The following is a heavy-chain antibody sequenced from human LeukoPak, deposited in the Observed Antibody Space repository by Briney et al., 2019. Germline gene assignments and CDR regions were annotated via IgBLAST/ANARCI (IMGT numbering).Heavy chain of an antibody. CDR2: ISSSSSYI. CDR3: ARAYSSGWYDAFDI. D-gene: IGHD6-19*01. Sequence: KPGGSLRLSCAASGFTFSSYSMNWVRRAPGKGLEWVSSISSSSSYIYYADSVKGRFTISRDNAKNSLYLQMNSLRAEDTAVYYCARAYSSGWYDAFDIWGQGTMVTVSS. V-gene: IGHV3-21*01. CDR1: GFTFSSYS. J-gene: IGHJ3*02.